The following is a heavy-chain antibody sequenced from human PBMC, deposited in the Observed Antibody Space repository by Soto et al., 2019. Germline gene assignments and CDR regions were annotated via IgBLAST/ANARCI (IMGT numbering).Heavy chain of an antibody. Sequence: QVQLLQSGAEVKKPGASVKVSCKASGYKFTTYGITWVRQAPGQGLDWLGGISTYNGNTDYAQNLHDRVTMTTETSTSTAYLEVRSLPSDDTAVYFCARGLGTNGLDVWGQGTTVTVSS. V-gene: IGHV1-18*04. CDR1: GYKFTTYG. J-gene: IGHJ6*02. D-gene: IGHD7-27*01. CDR2: ISTYNGNT. CDR3: ARGLGTNGLDV.